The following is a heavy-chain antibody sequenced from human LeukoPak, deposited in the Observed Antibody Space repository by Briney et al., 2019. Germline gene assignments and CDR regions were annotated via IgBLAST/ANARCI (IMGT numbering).Heavy chain of an antibody. V-gene: IGHV4-4*07. Sequence: SETLSLTCTVSGGSISGFYWSWIRQPAGKGLEWIGRVYTSGSTSYNPSLKSRVTMSIDTSKKQFSLKLRSVTAADTAVYYCARESDYVWGSYRPDNWFDPWGQGTLVTVSS. D-gene: IGHD3-16*02. CDR3: ARESDYVWGSYRPDNWFDP. CDR1: GGSISGFY. J-gene: IGHJ5*02. CDR2: VYTSGST.